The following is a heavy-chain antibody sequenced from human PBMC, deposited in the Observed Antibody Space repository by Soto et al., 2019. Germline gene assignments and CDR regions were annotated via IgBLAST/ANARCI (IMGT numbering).Heavy chain of an antibody. J-gene: IGHJ4*02. CDR2: IYYNGNT. V-gene: IGHV4-61*01. CDR3: SRDNSGYFPTY. CDR1: GGSVNSANYY. D-gene: IGHD3-22*01. Sequence: SETQSLTCSVSGGSVNSANYYWSWLRQPTGKGLEWIGFIYYNGNTKYNPSLKSRVTISLDTSKNQFSLNLTSVTAADAAVYYCSRDNSGYFPTYWGQGTLVTVSS.